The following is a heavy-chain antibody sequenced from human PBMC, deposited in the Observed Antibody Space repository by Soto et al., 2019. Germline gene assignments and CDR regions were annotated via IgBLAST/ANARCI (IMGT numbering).Heavy chain of an antibody. J-gene: IGHJ6*02. Sequence: QITLMESGPTLVKPTQTLTLTCTFSGFSLSTGGVGVGWIRQPPGKALEWLALIYWDDDKRYSPSLRSRLTITKDISKNQVVRTMTNMDPLDTATYYCTHSRCGGDCLQSYSSHYYYGMDVWGQGTKVTVSS. CDR1: GFSLSTGGVG. CDR3: THSRCGGDCLQSYSSHYYYGMDV. D-gene: IGHD2-21*02. CDR2: IYWDDDK. V-gene: IGHV2-5*02.